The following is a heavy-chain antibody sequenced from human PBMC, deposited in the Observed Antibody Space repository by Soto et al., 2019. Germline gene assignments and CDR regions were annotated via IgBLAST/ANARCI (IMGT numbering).Heavy chain of an antibody. CDR2: IKEDGSEI. D-gene: IGHD3-16*01. V-gene: IGHV3-7*01. CDR1: GFNVMSYW. Sequence: GGSLRLSCAVSGFNVMSYWMSWVRQTPGKGLEWMASIKEDGSEIYYLHSVRGRFSISRDSAGNALHLTMNYLSAEDTGVYFCARDIGFDYVNWGQGTLVTVSS. CDR3: ARDIGFDYVN. J-gene: IGHJ4*02.